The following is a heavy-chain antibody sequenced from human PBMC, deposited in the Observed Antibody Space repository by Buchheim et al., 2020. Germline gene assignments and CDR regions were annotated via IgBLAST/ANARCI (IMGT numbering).Heavy chain of an antibody. D-gene: IGHD3-16*01. CDR2: IKPDGSNT. Sequence: EVQLVESGGGLVQPGGSLRLSCAASGFTLSGCWMSWVRQAAGKGLEWVATIKPDGSNTYHVDSVKGRFTISRDNAKNSLYLQMNSLRAEDTGIYYCRDVGDLGPWGQGTL. J-gene: IGHJ4*02. CDR3: RDVGDLGP. CDR1: GFTLSGCW. V-gene: IGHV3-7*01.